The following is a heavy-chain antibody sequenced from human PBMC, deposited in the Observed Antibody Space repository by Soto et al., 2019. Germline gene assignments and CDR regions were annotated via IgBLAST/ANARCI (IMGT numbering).Heavy chain of an antibody. D-gene: IGHD2-15*01. J-gene: IGHJ4*02. CDR2: FFYGGKN. Sequence: PSXTLSLTCTVSGGSMSSSTYYWCWMRQPPGKGLEWIASFFYGGKNYYNPSPKSRVTISVDTSKNQFSLKLTSVTAADTAVYYCVRRHGLTIDAYCWGQGTLVTVSS. CDR3: VRRHGLTIDAYC. V-gene: IGHV4-39*01. CDR1: GGSMSSSTYY.